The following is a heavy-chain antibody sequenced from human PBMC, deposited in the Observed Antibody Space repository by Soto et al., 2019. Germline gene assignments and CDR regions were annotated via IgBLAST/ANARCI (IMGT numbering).Heavy chain of an antibody. Sequence: SETLSLTCTVSGGSISSGGYYWSWIRQHPGKGLEWIGYIYYSGSTYYNPSLKSRVTISVDTSKNQFPLKLGSVTAAVTAVYYCARVLLIGNLTNYDYIWGSYRSDYYYYYMDVWGKGTTVTVSS. D-gene: IGHD3-16*02. CDR2: IYYSGST. CDR3: ARVLLIGNLTNYDYIWGSYRSDYYYYYMDV. J-gene: IGHJ6*03. CDR1: GGSISSGGYY. V-gene: IGHV4-31*03.